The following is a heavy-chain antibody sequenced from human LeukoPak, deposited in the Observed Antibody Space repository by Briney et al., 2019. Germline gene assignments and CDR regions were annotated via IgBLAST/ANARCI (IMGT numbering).Heavy chain of an antibody. CDR1: GFTFSSYG. Sequence: GGSLRLSCAASGFTFSSYGMSWVRQAPGKGLEWVSTISGSGGSTYYADSVKGRFTISRDNSKNTLYLQMNSLRAEDTAVYYCAKAGEVVATYYFDYWGQGTLVTVSS. V-gene: IGHV3-23*01. D-gene: IGHD1-26*01. CDR2: ISGSGGST. CDR3: AKAGEVVATYYFDY. J-gene: IGHJ4*02.